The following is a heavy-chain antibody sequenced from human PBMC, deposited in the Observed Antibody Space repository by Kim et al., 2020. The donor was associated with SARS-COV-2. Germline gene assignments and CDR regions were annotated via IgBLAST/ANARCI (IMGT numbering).Heavy chain of an antibody. Sequence: GGSLRLSCAVSGLTFSNYAMSWVRQAPGKGLEWVSSMSRSGGSTYYADSVKGRFTISRDTSKNTLSLQMNSLRAEDTAVYYCAKDLGSSPPGDCWGQGTLVTVSS. CDR2: MSRSGGST. V-gene: IGHV3-23*01. CDR1: GLTFSNYA. D-gene: IGHD3-16*01. J-gene: IGHJ4*02. CDR3: AKDLGSSPPGDC.